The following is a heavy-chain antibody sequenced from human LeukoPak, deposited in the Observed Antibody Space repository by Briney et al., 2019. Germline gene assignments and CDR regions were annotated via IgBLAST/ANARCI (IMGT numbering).Heavy chain of an antibody. J-gene: IGHJ4*02. CDR1: GFTFSSSW. D-gene: IGHD1-7*01. CDR2: MNSDGRTI. CDR3: ARAGNYYFEY. Sequence: GSLRLSCAASGFTFSSSWMHWVRQTPGEGLVWVARMNSDGRTINHADSVKGRFSISRDNAKNTLYLQMTGLRAEGTAIYYCARAGNYYFEYWGLGTLVTVSS. V-gene: IGHV3-74*01.